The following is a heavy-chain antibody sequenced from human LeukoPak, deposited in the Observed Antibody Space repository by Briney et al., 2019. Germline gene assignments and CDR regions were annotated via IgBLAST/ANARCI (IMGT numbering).Heavy chain of an antibody. CDR2: IYSGGST. D-gene: IGHD3-9*01. CDR3: ARDLTPGAFDI. V-gene: IGHV3-53*01. Sequence: GGSLRLSCAASGFTVNSNYMSWVRQAPGKGLEWVSVIYSGGSTYYADSVKGRFTISRDNSKNTLYLQMNSLRAEDTAVYYCARDLTPGAFDIWGQGTMVTVSS. CDR1: GFTVNSNY. J-gene: IGHJ3*02.